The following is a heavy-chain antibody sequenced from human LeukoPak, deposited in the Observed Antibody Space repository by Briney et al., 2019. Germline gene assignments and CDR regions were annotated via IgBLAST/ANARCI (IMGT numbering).Heavy chain of an antibody. Sequence: GGSLRLSCAASGFTFSSYSMNWVRQAPGKGLGWVSSISSSSSYIYYADSVKGRFTISRDNAKNSLYLQMNSLRAEDTAVYYCAREGGSPPGYYYYYMDVWGKGTTVTVSS. CDR1: GFTFSSYS. J-gene: IGHJ6*03. V-gene: IGHV3-21*01. CDR3: AREGGSPPGYYYYYMDV. CDR2: ISSSSSYI.